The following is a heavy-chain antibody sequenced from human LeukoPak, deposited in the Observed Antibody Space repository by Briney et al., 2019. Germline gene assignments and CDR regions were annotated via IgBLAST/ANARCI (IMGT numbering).Heavy chain of an antibody. CDR1: VGSISRVDYY. V-gene: IGHV4-30-4*08. CDR3: ARDNTSYYDSSGPIYFDY. J-gene: IGHJ4*02. D-gene: IGHD3-22*01. CDR2: IYYSGST. Sequence: PSETLSLTRTVSVGSISRVDYYWSCIPPPPRKGLGWIGYIYYSGSTYYNPTLKSRVTISVDTSQNQFSLKLSSVTAADTAVYYCARDNTSYYDSSGPIYFDYWGQGTLVTVSS.